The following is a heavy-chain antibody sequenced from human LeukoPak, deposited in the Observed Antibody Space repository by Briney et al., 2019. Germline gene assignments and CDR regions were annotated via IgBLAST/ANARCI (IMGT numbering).Heavy chain of an antibody. CDR3: ARVDTAMEY. D-gene: IGHD5-18*01. V-gene: IGHV3-7*04. CDR2: IKLDGSEK. CDR1: GFTFSNYW. Sequence: GGSLRLSCAASGFTFSNYWMSWVRQAPGKGLEWVANIKLDGSEKYYVDSVKGRFTLSRDNSKNTLYLQMNSLRAEDTAVHYCARVDTAMEYWGQGTLVTVSS. J-gene: IGHJ4*02.